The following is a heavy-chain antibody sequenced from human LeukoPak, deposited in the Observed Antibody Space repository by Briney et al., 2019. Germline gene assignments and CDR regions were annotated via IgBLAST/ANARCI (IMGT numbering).Heavy chain of an antibody. J-gene: IGHJ4*02. Sequence: ASVKVSCKVSGSTFAELSMHWVRQAPGKGLEWMGGFDPEDGQATYAQKFRGRVTVTEDTSTDTAYMDLSSLRSEGTAVYYCATVSSYTYDNGGFYFDFWGQGTLVTVSS. CDR1: GSTFAELS. V-gene: IGHV1-24*01. CDR3: ATVSSYTYDNGGFYFDF. D-gene: IGHD3-22*01. CDR2: FDPEDGQA.